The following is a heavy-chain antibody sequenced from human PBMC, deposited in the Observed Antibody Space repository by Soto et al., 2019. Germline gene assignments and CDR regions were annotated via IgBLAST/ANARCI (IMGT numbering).Heavy chain of an antibody. J-gene: IGHJ4*02. CDR2: ISFDSSSK. Sequence: QVQLVESGGGVVQPGRSLRLSCAGSGFSFSSYTMHWVRQAPGKGLEWVALISFDSSSKHYADSVKVRISISRDNSKNTLYLQMDSLRPDDTALYYCARDRLRLGELSLIGYFNSWGQGALVTVSS. V-gene: IGHV3-30-3*01. CDR1: GFSFSSYT. CDR3: ARDRLRLGELSLIGYFNS. D-gene: IGHD3-16*02.